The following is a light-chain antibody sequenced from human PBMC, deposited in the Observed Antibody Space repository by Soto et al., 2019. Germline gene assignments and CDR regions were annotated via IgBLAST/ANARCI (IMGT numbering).Light chain of an antibody. J-gene: IGKJ1*01. V-gene: IGKV3D-15*01. CDR2: GAS. CDR1: QSVSSSY. CDR3: QQYNNWPWT. Sequence: EIVMTQSPATLSVSPGERATPSCRASQSVSSSYLAWYQQKPGQAPRLLIYGASSRATGIPDRFSGSGSGTDFTLTISSLQSEDFAIYYCQQYNNWPWTFGQGTKVDIK.